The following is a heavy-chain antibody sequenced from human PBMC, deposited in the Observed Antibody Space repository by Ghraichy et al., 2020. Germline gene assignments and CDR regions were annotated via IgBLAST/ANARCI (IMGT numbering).Heavy chain of an antibody. CDR2: ISGNAGNT. CDR1: GFTFSDYA. CDR3: AKPGALAGYYNVIRSTYYFDY. D-gene: IGHD3-9*01. V-gene: IGHV3-23*01. Sequence: GGSLRLSCAASGFTFSDYAMNWVRQAPGKGLEWVSTISGNAGNTYYADSVKGRFTISRDNSKNTVYLQMNSLRADDTAVYYCAKPGALAGYYNVIRSTYYFDYWGQGTLVTVSS. J-gene: IGHJ4*02.